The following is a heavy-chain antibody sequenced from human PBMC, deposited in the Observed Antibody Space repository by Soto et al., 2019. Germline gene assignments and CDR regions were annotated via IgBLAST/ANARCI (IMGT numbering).Heavy chain of an antibody. CDR1: GLNFEKCS. D-gene: IGHD2-15*01. CDR3: ATDTGDIEVVPATP. J-gene: IGHJ4*02. CDR2: ISPSSTYI. V-gene: IGHV3-21*04. Sequence: PGGSLRLSCAASGLNFEKCSMNWVRQPPGKGPEWLASISPSSTYIRYADSVKGRFTISRDNARNSLSLQMMNLRADDTAIYYCATDTGDIEVVPATPWGQGTLVTVPS.